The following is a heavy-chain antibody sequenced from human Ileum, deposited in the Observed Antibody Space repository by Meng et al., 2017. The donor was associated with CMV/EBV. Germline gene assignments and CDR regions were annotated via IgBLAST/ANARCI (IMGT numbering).Heavy chain of an antibody. D-gene: IGHD5-18*01. Sequence: SETLSLTCTVSGGSISSNYWAWIRRPPGKALEWIGHTYYTGSTKYNPSLQSRVIISVDTSKNQFFLKLSSVTAADTAVYYCARVKYSYGWEWFDPWGQGTLVTVSS. CDR1: GGSISSNY. V-gene: IGHV4-59*01. CDR2: TYYTGST. J-gene: IGHJ5*02. CDR3: ARVKYSYGWEWFDP.